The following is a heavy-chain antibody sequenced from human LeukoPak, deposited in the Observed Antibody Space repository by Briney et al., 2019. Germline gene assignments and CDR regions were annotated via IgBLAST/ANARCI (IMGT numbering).Heavy chain of an antibody. CDR2: ISAYNGNT. CDR3: ARTYYYDSSGSKKSAFDI. D-gene: IGHD3-22*01. V-gene: IGHV1-18*01. Sequence: ASVKVSCKASGYTFTSYGISWVRQAPGQGLEWMGWISAYNGNTNYAQKLQGRVTMTTDTSTSTAYMELRSLRSDDTAVYYCARTYYYDSSGSKKSAFDIWGQGTMVTVSS. J-gene: IGHJ3*02. CDR1: GYTFTSYG.